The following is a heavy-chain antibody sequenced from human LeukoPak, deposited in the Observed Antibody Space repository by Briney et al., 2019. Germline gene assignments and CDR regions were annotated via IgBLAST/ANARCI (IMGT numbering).Heavy chain of an antibody. D-gene: IGHD3-22*01. Sequence: ASVKVSCKASGYSFTGYYMHWARQAPGQGLEWMGWINPNSGHTNYAQKFQGRVTMTRDTSISTAYMELSRLRSDDTAVYYCARGIHYYDSSGYSPYYYYMDVWGQGTMVTVSS. CDR2: INPNSGHT. CDR1: GYSFTGYY. CDR3: ARGIHYYDSSGYSPYYYYMDV. V-gene: IGHV1-2*02. J-gene: IGHJ6*03.